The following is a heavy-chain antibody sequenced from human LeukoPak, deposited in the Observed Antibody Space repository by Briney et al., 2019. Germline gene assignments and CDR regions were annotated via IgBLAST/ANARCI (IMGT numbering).Heavy chain of an antibody. J-gene: IGHJ4*02. CDR3: ATGNQVYFDLSAFDY. Sequence: PGESLKISCKGSGYSFTSYWIGWVRQMPGKGLEWMGIIYPGDSDTRYSPSFQGQVTISADKSISTAYLQWSGLKASDTAMYYCATGNQVYFDLSAFDYWGQGTLVTVSS. CDR2: IYPGDSDT. V-gene: IGHV5-51*01. CDR1: GYSFTSYW. D-gene: IGHD1-14*01.